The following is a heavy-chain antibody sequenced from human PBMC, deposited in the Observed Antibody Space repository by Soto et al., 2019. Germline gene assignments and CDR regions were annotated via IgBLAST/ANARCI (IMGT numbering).Heavy chain of an antibody. V-gene: IGHV3-15*07. CDR2: IKSKTDGGTT. CDR1: GFTFTNAW. Sequence: ESGGGLVKPGGSLRLSCAASGFTFTNAWINWVRQAPGKGLEWGGRIKSKTDGGTTDYAEPVKGRFAISRDDSNNMVYLQMNSLKIEDTAVYYCTTDSYSTIIIVRFDYWGHGTLVTVSS. J-gene: IGHJ4*01. D-gene: IGHD2-8*01. CDR3: TTDSYSTIIIVRFDY.